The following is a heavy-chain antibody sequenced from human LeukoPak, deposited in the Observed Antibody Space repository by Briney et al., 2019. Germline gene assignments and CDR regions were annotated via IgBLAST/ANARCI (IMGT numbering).Heavy chain of an antibody. Sequence: PGGSLRLSCAASGFTFSSYSMNWVRQAPGKGLEWVSSISSSSSYIYYADSVKGRFTISRDNAKNSLYLQMNSLRAEDTAVYYCARDRRYYDILTGYSYYFDYWGQGTLVTVSS. D-gene: IGHD3-9*01. CDR2: ISSSSSYI. CDR1: GFTFSSYS. V-gene: IGHV3-21*01. J-gene: IGHJ4*02. CDR3: ARDRRYYDILTGYSYYFDY.